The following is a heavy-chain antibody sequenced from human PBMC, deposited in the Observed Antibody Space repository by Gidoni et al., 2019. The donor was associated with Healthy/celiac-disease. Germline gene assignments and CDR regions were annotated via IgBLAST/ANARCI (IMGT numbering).Heavy chain of an antibody. Sequence: WVGRIKSKTDGGTTDYAAPVKGRFTISRDDSKNTLYLQMNSLKTEDTAVYYCTTEYVINMIDYWGQGTLVTVSS. CDR3: TTEYVINMIDY. CDR2: IKSKTDGGTT. J-gene: IGHJ4*02. D-gene: IGHD3-22*01. V-gene: IGHV3-15*01.